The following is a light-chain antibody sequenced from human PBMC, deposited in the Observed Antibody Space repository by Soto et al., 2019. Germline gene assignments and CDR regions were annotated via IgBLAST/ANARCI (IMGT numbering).Light chain of an antibody. CDR3: RSYTSTMTNV. Sequence: QSVLTQPASVSGSPGQSSTISCTGTSSDVGVFNSVSWYQLRPGTAPKLILYDVVDRPSGGSYRFSGSKSGNTAYLTLSGLQAADEADYFCRSYTSTMTNVFGSGTKSPS. J-gene: IGLJ1*01. CDR2: DVV. V-gene: IGLV2-14*03. CDR1: SSDVGVFNS.